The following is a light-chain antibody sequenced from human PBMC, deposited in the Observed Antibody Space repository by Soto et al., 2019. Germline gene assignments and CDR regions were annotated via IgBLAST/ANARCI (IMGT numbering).Light chain of an antibody. J-gene: IGLJ2*01. V-gene: IGLV2-23*03. Sequence: QSVLTQPASVSGSPGQSITISCTGTSSDVGIYNLVSWYQQHPGKAPKLILYEGTKRPSGVSNRFSGSKSGNTASLTISGLQAEDEADYYCCSYVGRSTFDVVFGGGTKLTVL. CDR1: SSDVGIYNL. CDR3: CSYVGRSTFDVV. CDR2: EGT.